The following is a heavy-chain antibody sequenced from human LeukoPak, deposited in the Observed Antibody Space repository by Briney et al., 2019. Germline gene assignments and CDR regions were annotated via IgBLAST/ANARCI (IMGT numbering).Heavy chain of an antibody. CDR1: GGSISDKY. Sequence: SETLSLTCTVSGGSISDKYWSWIRQLPGKGLEWIGYIHYSGTTSYNPSLKSRVAISVDTSKNQFSLKLNAVTAADTAMYYCATVPGYSYGYGYFDYWGQGTLVTVSS. CDR3: ATVPGYSYGYGYFDY. V-gene: IGHV4-59*01. J-gene: IGHJ4*02. CDR2: IHYSGTT. D-gene: IGHD5-18*01.